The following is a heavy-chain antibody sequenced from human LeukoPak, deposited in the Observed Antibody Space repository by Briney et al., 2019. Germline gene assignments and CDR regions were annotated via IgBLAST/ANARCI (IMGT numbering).Heavy chain of an antibody. CDR3: AKSLMAVAGRTTDY. CDR2: ISGSGGST. D-gene: IGHD6-19*01. J-gene: IGHJ4*02. Sequence: GGSLRLSCAASGFAFSTHAMSWVRQAPGKGLEWVSAISGSGGSTYYADSVKGRFTISRDNSKNTLYLQMNSLRAEDTAVYYCAKSLMAVAGRTTDYWGQGTLVTVSS. CDR1: GFAFSTHA. V-gene: IGHV3-23*01.